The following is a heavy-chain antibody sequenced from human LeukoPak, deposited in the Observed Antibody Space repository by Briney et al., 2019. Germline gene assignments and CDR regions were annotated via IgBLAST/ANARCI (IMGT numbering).Heavy chain of an antibody. CDR1: GFTFSSYG. CDR3: AREVLKKHLLD. CDR2: IWHDGSNK. V-gene: IGHV3-33*01. J-gene: IGHJ4*02. Sequence: GRSLRLSCAASGFTFSSYGMHWVRQAPGKGLEWVAVIWHDGSNKYYADSVKGRFTISRDNSKNTLYLQMNSLRAEDTAVYYCAREVLKKHLLDWGQGTLVTVSS.